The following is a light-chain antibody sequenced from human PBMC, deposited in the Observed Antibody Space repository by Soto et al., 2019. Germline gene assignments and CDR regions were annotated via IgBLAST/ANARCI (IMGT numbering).Light chain of an antibody. CDR2: GAS. Sequence: EIVLTQSPGTLSLSPGERAILSCRASQSVSSNYLAWYQQTPGQAPRLLIYGASSRATGIPDRFSGSASGTDFTLTISRLEPEDFAVYYCQQYGSSPQTFGQGTKVEIK. CDR1: QSVSSNY. CDR3: QQYGSSPQT. V-gene: IGKV3-20*01. J-gene: IGKJ1*01.